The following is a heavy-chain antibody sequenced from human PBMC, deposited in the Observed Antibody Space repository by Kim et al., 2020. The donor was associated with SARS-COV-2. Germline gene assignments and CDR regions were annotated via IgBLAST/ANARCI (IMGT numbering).Heavy chain of an antibody. CDR1: GFTFGDYA. CDR2: IRSKAYGGTT. D-gene: IGHD6-13*01. Sequence: GGSLRLSCTASGFTFGDYAMSWFRQAPGKGLGWVGFIRSKAYGGTTEYAASVKGRFTISRDDSKSIAYLQMNSLKTEDTAVYYCTRVSSSWYFDYWGQGTLVTVSS. V-gene: IGHV3-49*03. J-gene: IGHJ4*02. CDR3: TRVSSSWYFDY.